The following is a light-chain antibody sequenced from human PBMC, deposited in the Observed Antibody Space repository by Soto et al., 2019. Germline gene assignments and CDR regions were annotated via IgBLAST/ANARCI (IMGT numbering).Light chain of an antibody. J-gene: IGKJ1*01. CDR2: DAS. CDR1: QSISSW. V-gene: IGKV1-5*01. Sequence: DIHMTQSPSTLSASAGDIVTITCRASQSISSWLAWYQQKPGKAPKLLIYDASSLESGVPSRFSGSGSGTEFTLTISSLQPDDFATYYCQQYNSYSWTFGQGTKVDIK. CDR3: QQYNSYSWT.